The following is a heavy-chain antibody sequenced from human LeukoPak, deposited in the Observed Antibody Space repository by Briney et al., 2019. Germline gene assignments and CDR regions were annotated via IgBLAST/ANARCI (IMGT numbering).Heavy chain of an antibody. CDR2: IYPGDSDT. D-gene: IGHD2-8*01. CDR1: GYSFTSYW. J-gene: IGHJ4*02. V-gene: IGHV5-51*01. Sequence: GESLKISCKGSGYSFTSYWIGWVRQMPGKGLEWMGIIYPGDSDTRYSPSFQGQVTISADKSISTAYLQWSSLKASDTAMYYCARSGYCTNGVCQLDYWGQGTLVTVSS. CDR3: ARSGYCTNGVCQLDY.